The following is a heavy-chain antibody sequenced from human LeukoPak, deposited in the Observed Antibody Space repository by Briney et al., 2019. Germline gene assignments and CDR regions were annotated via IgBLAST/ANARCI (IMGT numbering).Heavy chain of an antibody. CDR1: GGSFSGYY. V-gene: IGHV4-34*01. CDR2: INHSGST. Sequence: SETLSLTCAVYGGSFSGYYWSWIRQPPGKGLEWIGEINHSGSTNYNPSLKSRVTISVDTSKNQFSLKLSSVTAADTAVYYCARRTYGSGSYPNWFDPWGQGTLVTVSS. J-gene: IGHJ5*02. CDR3: ARRTYGSGSYPNWFDP. D-gene: IGHD3-10*01.